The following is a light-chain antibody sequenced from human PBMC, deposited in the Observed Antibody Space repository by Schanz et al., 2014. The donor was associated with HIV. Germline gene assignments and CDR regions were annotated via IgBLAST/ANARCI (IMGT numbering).Light chain of an antibody. V-gene: IGLV1-40*01. Sequence: QSVLTQPPSVSGAPGQRVTISCTGSSSNIGAGYEVPWYQLLPGTAPKLLIYGNNNRPSGVPDRFSGSKSGTSASLAISGLQSEDEADYYCTAWDDSLSGYVFGTGTKVTVL. CDR3: TAWDDSLSGYV. CDR1: SSNIGAGYE. CDR2: GNN. J-gene: IGLJ1*01.